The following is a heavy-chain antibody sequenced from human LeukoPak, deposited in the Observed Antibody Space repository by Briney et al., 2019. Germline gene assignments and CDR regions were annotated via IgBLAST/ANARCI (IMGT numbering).Heavy chain of an antibody. CDR3: ARQYYYDSSGYPPEFDY. CDR1: GYSFTSYW. V-gene: IGHV5-51*01. Sequence: GESLKISCKGSGYSFTSYWIGWVRQMPGKGLEWMGIIYPGDSGTRYSPSFQGQVTISADKSISTAYLQWSSLKASDTAMYYCARQYYYDSSGYPPEFDYWGQGTLVTVSS. J-gene: IGHJ4*02. D-gene: IGHD3-22*01. CDR2: IYPGDSGT.